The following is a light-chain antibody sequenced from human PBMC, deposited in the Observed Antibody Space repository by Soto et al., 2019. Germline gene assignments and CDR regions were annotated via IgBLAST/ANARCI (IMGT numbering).Light chain of an antibody. CDR1: HNVNNW. CDR2: HSS. V-gene: IGKV1-5*03. CDR3: NQYDSYPRT. J-gene: IGKJ1*01. Sequence: DIQMTQSPSTLSASVGDRVTITCRASHNVNNWLAWYQQKPGKAPKFLIYHSSTLESGVPSRFSGSGYGTEFTLTISRLQPDEFATYYSNQYDSYPRTFGQGTKVEVQ.